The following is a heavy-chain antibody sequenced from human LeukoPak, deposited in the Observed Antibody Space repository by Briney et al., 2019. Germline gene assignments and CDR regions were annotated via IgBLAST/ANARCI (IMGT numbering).Heavy chain of an antibody. D-gene: IGHD2-2*01. CDR2: IYYSGST. Sequence: PSETLSLTCTVSGGSISSYYWSWIRQPPGKGLEWIGYIYYSGSTNYNPSLKSRVTISVDTSKNQFSLKLSSVTAADTAVYYCARINIVVVPAAKWVWFDPWGQGTLVTVSS. J-gene: IGHJ5*02. CDR3: ARINIVVVPAAKWVWFDP. V-gene: IGHV4-59*01. CDR1: GGSISSYY.